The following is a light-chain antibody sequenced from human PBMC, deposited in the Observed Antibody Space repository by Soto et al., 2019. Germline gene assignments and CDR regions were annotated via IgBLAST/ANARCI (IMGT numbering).Light chain of an antibody. CDR3: SSYTSSSTLYV. Sequence: QSALTQPASVSGSPGQSITISCTGTSSDVGGYNYVSWYQQHPGKAPKLMIYDVSNRPSGVSNRFSGSKSGNTASLTISGLQAEDEADYYCSSYTSSSTLYVFGPGTKLTV. CDR2: DVS. CDR1: SSDVGGYNY. V-gene: IGLV2-14*01. J-gene: IGLJ1*01.